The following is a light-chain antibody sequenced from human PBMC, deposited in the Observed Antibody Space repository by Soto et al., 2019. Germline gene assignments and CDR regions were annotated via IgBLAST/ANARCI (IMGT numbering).Light chain of an antibody. CDR3: QQSYSTPYT. CDR1: QSISSY. Sequence: DIQMTQSPSSLSASLGDRVTITCRASQSISSYLNWYQQKPGKAPNLLIYATSSLQSGVPSRFSGLRSGTDFNLIISSLQTEDFATYYCQQSYSTPYTLGQGTKLEIK. J-gene: IGKJ2*01. CDR2: ATS. V-gene: IGKV1-39*01.